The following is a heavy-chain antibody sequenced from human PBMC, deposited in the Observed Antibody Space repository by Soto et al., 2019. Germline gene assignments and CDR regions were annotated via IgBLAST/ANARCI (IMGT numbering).Heavy chain of an antibody. CDR2: ISSSSSYI. CDR3: ARDRHSSGWYSINSYGMDV. CDR1: GFTFSSYS. J-gene: IGHJ6*02. D-gene: IGHD6-19*01. Sequence: PGGSLRLSCAASGFTFSSYSMNWVRQAPGKGLEWVSSISSSSSYIYYADSVKGRFTISRDNAKNSLYLQMNSLRAEDTAVYYCARDRHSSGWYSINSYGMDVWGQGTTVTVSS. V-gene: IGHV3-21*01.